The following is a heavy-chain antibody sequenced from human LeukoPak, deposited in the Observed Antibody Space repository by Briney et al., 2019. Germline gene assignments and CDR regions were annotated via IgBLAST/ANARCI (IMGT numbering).Heavy chain of an antibody. CDR3: ARDRSYDFWSGYSTPDY. CDR2: IWYDGSNK. J-gene: IGHJ4*02. V-gene: IGHV3-33*01. CDR1: GFTFSSYG. D-gene: IGHD3-3*01. Sequence: AGGSLRLSCAASGFTFSSYGMPWVRRAPGKGLEWVAVIWYDGSNKYYADSVKGRFTISRDNSKNTLDLQMNSLRAEDTAVYYCARDRSYDFWSGYSTPDYWGQGTLVTVSS.